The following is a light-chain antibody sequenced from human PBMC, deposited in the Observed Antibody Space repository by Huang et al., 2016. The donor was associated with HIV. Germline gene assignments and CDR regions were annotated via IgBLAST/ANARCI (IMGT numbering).Light chain of an antibody. Sequence: EIVMTQSPATLSVSPGERATLSCRASQSVSTKVAWYQQKPGQAPRLLIYGASTRATGFPGRFGGSGSGTEFTLTISSLQSEDFAVYYCQQYNNWLMYTFGQGTKLEIK. CDR2: GAS. J-gene: IGKJ2*01. CDR1: QSVSTK. CDR3: QQYNNWLMYT. V-gene: IGKV3-15*01.